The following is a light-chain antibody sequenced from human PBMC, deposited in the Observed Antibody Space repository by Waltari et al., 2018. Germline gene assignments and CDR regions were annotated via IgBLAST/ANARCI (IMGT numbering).Light chain of an antibody. CDR3: QQYYSDSIT. V-gene: IGKV1-5*03. Sequence: DIQMTQSPSTLSASVGDRVTITCRASQSIDRWLAWHQQKPGKAPKAMIYKTSSLESGVPSRFSGSGSGTEFTLTISSLQPDDFATYYCQQYYSDSITFGQGTRLEIK. CDR2: KTS. CDR1: QSIDRW. J-gene: IGKJ5*01.